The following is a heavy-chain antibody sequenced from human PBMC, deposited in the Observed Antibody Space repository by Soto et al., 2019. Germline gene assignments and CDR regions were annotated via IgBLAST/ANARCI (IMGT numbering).Heavy chain of an antibody. V-gene: IGHV1-69*13. CDR2: IIPIFGTA. CDR1: GGTFSSYA. J-gene: IGHJ4*02. Sequence: ASVKVSCKASGGTFSSYAISWVRQAPGQGLEWMGGIIPIFGTANYAQKFQGRVTITADESTSTAYMELRSLRSEDTAVYYCARVSPVSVHSSSWFYYFDYWGQGTLVTVSS. CDR3: ARVSPVSVHSSSWFYYFDY. D-gene: IGHD6-13*01.